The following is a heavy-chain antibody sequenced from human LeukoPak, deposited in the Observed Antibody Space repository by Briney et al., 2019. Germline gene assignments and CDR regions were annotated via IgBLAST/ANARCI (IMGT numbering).Heavy chain of an antibody. CDR3: ARDRENDPYAFDI. D-gene: IGHD3-16*01. CDR2: IYYSGST. Sequence: SETLSLTCTVSGASISSGGYYWSWIRQHPGKGLECIGYIYYSGSTYYNPSLKSRITISVDTSKNQFSLKLSSVTAADTAVYYCARDRENDPYAFDIWGQGTMVTVSS. J-gene: IGHJ3*02. CDR1: GASISSGGYY. V-gene: IGHV4-31*03.